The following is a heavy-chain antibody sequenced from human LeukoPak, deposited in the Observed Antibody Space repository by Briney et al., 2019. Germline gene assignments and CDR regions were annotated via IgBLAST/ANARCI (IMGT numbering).Heavy chain of an antibody. V-gene: IGHV3-9*01. CDR1: GFTFDDYA. J-gene: IGHJ4*02. Sequence: GGSLRLSCAASGFTFDDYAMHWVRQAPGKGVEWVSGISWNGGSIGYADSVKGRFTISRDNAKNSLYLQMNSLRAEDTALYYCAKGNISPYSSGWAYFDYWGRGTLVTVSS. D-gene: IGHD6-19*01. CDR3: AKGNISPYSSGWAYFDY. CDR2: ISWNGGSI.